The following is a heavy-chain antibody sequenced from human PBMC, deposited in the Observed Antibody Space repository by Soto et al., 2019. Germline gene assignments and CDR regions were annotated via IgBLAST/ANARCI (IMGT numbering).Heavy chain of an antibody. CDR3: ARARGKQQLARPVDY. V-gene: IGHV1-2*02. J-gene: IGHJ4*02. Sequence: QVQLVQSGAEVKKPGASVKVSCKASGYTFTGYYMHWVRQAPGQGLGWMGWINPNSGGTNYAQKFQGRVTMTRDTSISTAYMELSRLRSDDTAVYYCARARGKQQLARPVDYWGQGTLVTVSS. D-gene: IGHD6-13*01. CDR2: INPNSGGT. CDR1: GYTFTGYY.